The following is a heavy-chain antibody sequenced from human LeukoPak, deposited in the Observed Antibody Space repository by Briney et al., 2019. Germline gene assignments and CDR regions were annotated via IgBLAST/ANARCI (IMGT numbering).Heavy chain of an antibody. CDR1: GGSFGGYY. J-gene: IGHJ4*02. CDR2: INHSGST. V-gene: IGHV4-34*01. Sequence: PSETLSLTCAVYGGSFGGYYWSWIRQPPGKGLEWIGEINHSGSTNYNPSLKSRVTISVDTSKNQFSLKLSSVTAADTAVYYCARAGVLEYSSSWYPLDYWGQGTLVTVSS. CDR3: ARAGVLEYSSSWYPLDY. D-gene: IGHD6-13*01.